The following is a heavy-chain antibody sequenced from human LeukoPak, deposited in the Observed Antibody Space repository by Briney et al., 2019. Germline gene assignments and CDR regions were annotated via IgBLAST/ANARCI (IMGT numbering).Heavy chain of an antibody. CDR3: ARGLDGSGSYYDSPLDY. Sequence: PGGSLRLSCAASGFTFSNYWMHWVRQAPGMGLVWVSRTNRDGSTPRYAYSVQGRFTISRDNAKNTLFLQMNSLRAEDTAVYYCARGLDGSGSYYDSPLDYWGQGTLVTVSS. CDR2: TNRDGSTP. CDR1: GFTFSNYW. J-gene: IGHJ4*02. D-gene: IGHD3-10*01. V-gene: IGHV3-74*01.